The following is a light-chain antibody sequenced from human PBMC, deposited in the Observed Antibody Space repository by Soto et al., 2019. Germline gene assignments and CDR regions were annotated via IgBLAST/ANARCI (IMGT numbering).Light chain of an antibody. CDR1: QSVSSTY. V-gene: IGKV3-20*01. Sequence: EVVLTQSPGTLSLSPGERATLSCRARQSVSSTYLTWYQQRPGQAPRLVIYGGSRRATGIPDRFSGSGSGTDFTLTISRLQPEDFAVYYCQQYSASPISFGQGTRLEIK. CDR2: GGS. CDR3: QQYSASPIS. J-gene: IGKJ5*01.